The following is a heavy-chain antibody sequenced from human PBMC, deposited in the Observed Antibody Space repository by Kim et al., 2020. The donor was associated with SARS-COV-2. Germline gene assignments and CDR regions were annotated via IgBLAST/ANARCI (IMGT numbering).Heavy chain of an antibody. CDR2: ITGTGGST. D-gene: IGHD3-10*01. V-gene: IGHV3-23*01. J-gene: IGHJ4*02. CDR1: GFSFNSYA. CDR3: AKVVGSGSYRFDY. Sequence: GGSLRLSCAASGFSFNSYALSWVRQAPGKGLEWVSAITGTGGSTFYADSVKGRFTVSRDNSKNTLYLQMKSLRVEDTAVYYCAKVVGSGSYRFDYWGQGTLVTVSS.